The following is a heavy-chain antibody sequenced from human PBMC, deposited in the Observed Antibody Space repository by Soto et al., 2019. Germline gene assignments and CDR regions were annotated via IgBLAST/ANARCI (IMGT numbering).Heavy chain of an antibody. J-gene: IGHJ4*02. CDR2: IYYSGST. Sequence: SETLSLTCTVSGGSISSYYWSWIRQPPGKGLEWIGYIYYSGSTNYNPSLKSRVTISVDTSKNQFSLKLSSVTAADTAVYYCARGTMVRGVIGRSQVVPCFDYWGQGTLVTVSS. CDR3: ARGTMVRGVIGRSQVVPCFDY. D-gene: IGHD3-10*01. V-gene: IGHV4-59*01. CDR1: GGSISSYY.